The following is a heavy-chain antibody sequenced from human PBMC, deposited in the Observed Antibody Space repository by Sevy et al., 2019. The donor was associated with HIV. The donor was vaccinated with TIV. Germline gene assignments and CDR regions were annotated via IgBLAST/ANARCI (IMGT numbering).Heavy chain of an antibody. CDR2: ISAYNGNT. V-gene: IGHV1-18*04. J-gene: IGHJ3*02. CDR1: GYTFTSYG. CDR3: ARRNSGGPLGRAFDI. D-gene: IGHD1-26*01. Sequence: ASVKVSCKASGYTFTSYGISWVRQAPGQGLEWMGWISAYNGNTNYAQKLQGRVTMTTDTSTSTAYMELRSLRSDDTAVYYCARRNSGGPLGRAFDIWGQGTMVTVSS.